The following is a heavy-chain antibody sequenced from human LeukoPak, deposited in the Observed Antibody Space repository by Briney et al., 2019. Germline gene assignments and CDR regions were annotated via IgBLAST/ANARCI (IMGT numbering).Heavy chain of an antibody. J-gene: IGHJ4*02. CDR1: GGSISSVTHY. Sequence: SSETLSLTCTVSGGSISSVTHYWGWIRQPPGKGLEWIASVYYTKSTYYNLSLKSRVTISVDTSKNQFSLNLSSVTAADTAVYYCARLNRGAFDYWGQGTLVTVSS. D-gene: IGHD7-27*01. CDR3: ARLNRGAFDY. V-gene: IGHV4-39*07. CDR2: VYYTKST.